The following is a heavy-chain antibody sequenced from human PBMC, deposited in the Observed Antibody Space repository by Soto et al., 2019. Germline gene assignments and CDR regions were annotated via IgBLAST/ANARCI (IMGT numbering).Heavy chain of an antibody. D-gene: IGHD3-10*01. V-gene: IGHV4-38-2*02. J-gene: IGHJ6*01. Sequence: SETLSLTCAVSGYSISSGYQWGWIRQPPGKGLEWIGSIYHSGSTYYNPSLKSRVTISVDTSKNQFSLKLSSVTAADTAVYYCARESRITMLRRVIITPGMDVWGQGTTVTVSS. CDR2: IYHSGST. CDR3: ARESRITMLRRVIITPGMDV. CDR1: GYSISSGYQ.